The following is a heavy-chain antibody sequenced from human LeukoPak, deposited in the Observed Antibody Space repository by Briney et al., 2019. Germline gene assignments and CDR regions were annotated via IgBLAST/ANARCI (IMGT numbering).Heavy chain of an antibody. J-gene: IGHJ4*02. CDR2: IISKAGGETT. CDR1: GFTFSNAW. CDR3: TTGPYYYYGSGSYHTTDY. V-gene: IGHV3-15*01. Sequence: GGSLRLSCAASGFTFSNAWMSWVRQAPGKGLEWVGRIISKAGGETTDYAAPVEGRFIISRDDSRNTVYLQMKSLKTEDTAVYYCTTGPYYYYGSGSYHTTDYWGQGTLVTVSS. D-gene: IGHD3-10*01.